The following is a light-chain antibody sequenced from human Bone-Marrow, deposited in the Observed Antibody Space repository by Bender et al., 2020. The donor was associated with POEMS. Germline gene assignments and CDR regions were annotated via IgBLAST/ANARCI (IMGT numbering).Light chain of an antibody. V-gene: IGLV3-1*01. Sequence: SYDLTQPPSVSVSPGQTATITCSGDKLGENYASWYQQRPGQSPTLVIYQDKKRPSDIPERFSGSSSGNTATLTISGTQAMDEADYYCQAWDRSTPIFGGGTKLTVL. CDR3: QAWDRSTPI. J-gene: IGLJ2*01. CDR1: KLGENY. CDR2: QDK.